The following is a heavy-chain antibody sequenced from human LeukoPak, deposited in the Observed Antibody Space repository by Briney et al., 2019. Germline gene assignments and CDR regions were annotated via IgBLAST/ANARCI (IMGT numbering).Heavy chain of an antibody. CDR3: VAYNWNNPDY. CDR2: IEIDGSTT. V-gene: IGHV3-74*01. J-gene: IGHJ4*02. Sequence: PGGPLRLSCAASGFSFSSYYMYWVRQAPEKGLVWVSRIEIDGSTTAYADSVKGRFTISRDNAKNTLYLQMNSLRAEDTAVYYCVAYNWNNPDYWGQGTLVTVSS. D-gene: IGHD1/OR15-1a*01. CDR1: GFSFSSYY.